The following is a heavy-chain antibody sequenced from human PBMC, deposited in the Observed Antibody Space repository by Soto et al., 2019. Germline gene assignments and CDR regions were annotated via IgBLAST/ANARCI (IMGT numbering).Heavy chain of an antibody. J-gene: IGHJ4*02. Sequence: QVQLQESGPGLVKPSETLSLTCTVSGGSISSYYWSWIRQPAGKGLEWIGRIYTSGSTNYNPSLKSRVTMSVDTSKNQFSLQLSSVTAADTAVYYCAREPRGYSYGYPDYFDYWGQGTLVTVSS. CDR3: AREPRGYSYGYPDYFDY. CDR1: GGSISSYY. D-gene: IGHD5-18*01. CDR2: IYTSGST. V-gene: IGHV4-4*07.